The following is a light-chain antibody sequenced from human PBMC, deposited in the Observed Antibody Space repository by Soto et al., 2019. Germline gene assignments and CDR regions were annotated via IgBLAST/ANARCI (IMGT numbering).Light chain of an antibody. CDR2: DAS. CDR3: QQSSYWPRT. J-gene: IGKJ1*01. Sequence: EIVVTQSPDTLSLSPGERATLSCRASQSVSSYFAWYQQKPGQAPRLLIYDASNRATGIPARFSGSGSGTDFTLNIRRLEPEDFAVYYCQQSSYWPRTFGQGTKVELK. V-gene: IGKV3-11*01. CDR1: QSVSSY.